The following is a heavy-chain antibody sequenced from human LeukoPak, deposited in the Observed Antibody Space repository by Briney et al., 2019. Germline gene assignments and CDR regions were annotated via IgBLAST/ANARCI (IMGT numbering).Heavy chain of an antibody. V-gene: IGHV3-11*01. CDR1: GFTFSDHY. CDR2: STSDGTTA. CDR3: ARGTRSGTRFDY. Sequence: GGSLRLSCAACGFTFSDHYMSWMRQAPGKGLEWVSYSTSDGTTAYYADSVQGRFTASRDNAKSSLYLQMNSLRAEDTAVYYCARGTRSGTRFDYWGQGTLVTVSA. D-gene: IGHD3-10*01. J-gene: IGHJ4*02.